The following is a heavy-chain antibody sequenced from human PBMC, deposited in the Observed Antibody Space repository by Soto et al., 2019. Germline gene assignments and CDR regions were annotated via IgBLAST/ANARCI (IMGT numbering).Heavy chain of an antibody. D-gene: IGHD5-18*01. CDR2: IYYSGST. CDR3: AIDRLMATAGTSRHYFGLDV. Sequence: QVQLQESGPGLVKPSQTLSLTCTVSGGSIRSGGYYWSWVRQSPRRGLEWIGNIYYSGSTYYNPSLQSRLTISVDTSKNQFSLHLSSVTAADTAVYYCAIDRLMATAGTSRHYFGLDVWGQGTTVTVSS. J-gene: IGHJ6*02. V-gene: IGHV4-31*03. CDR1: GGSIRSGGYY.